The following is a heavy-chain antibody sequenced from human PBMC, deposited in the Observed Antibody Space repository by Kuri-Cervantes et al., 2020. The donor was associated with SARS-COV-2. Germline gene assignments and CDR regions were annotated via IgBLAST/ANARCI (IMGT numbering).Heavy chain of an antibody. J-gene: IGHJ4*02. CDR2: ITPIFGTA. V-gene: IGHV1-69*06. D-gene: IGHD3-22*01. CDR1: GGSFSNNA. Sequence: SVKVSCKASGGSFSNNAINWVRQAPGQGLEWIGGITPIFGTANYAQNLQGRVRITADTSMSTSYMDLSGLRSDDTAIYYCARAPGDSTGYYFFYWGQGTLVTISS. CDR3: ARAPGDSTGYYFFY.